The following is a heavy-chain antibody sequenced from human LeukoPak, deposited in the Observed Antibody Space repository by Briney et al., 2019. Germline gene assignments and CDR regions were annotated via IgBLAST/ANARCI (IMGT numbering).Heavy chain of an antibody. CDR2: IDSTNSPI. J-gene: IGHJ4*02. Sequence: PGGSLRLSCAASGFTFSRYYMNWIRQATGRGLERVSYIDSTNSPIQHARPVKGRFTGARDNAKSSLYLQMNSLRAEDTGVYYCTRQGMYGEVDYWGQGIQVTVSS. CDR3: TRQGMYGEVDY. V-gene: IGHV3-48*04. D-gene: IGHD3-10*02. CDR1: GFTFSRYY.